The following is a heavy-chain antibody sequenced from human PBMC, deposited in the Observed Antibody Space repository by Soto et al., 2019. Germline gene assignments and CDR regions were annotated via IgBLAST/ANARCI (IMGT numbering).Heavy chain of an antibody. CDR2: MNPNSGNT. Sequence: GASVKVSCKASGYTFTSYDTNWVRQATGQGLEWMGWMNPNSGNTGYAQKFQGRVTMTRNTSISTAYMELSSLRSEDTAVYYCARGYRSDFWSGYYIPKDYYMDVWGKGTTVTVSS. CDR3: ARGYRSDFWSGYYIPKDYYMDV. D-gene: IGHD3-3*01. J-gene: IGHJ6*03. CDR1: GYTFTSYD. V-gene: IGHV1-8*01.